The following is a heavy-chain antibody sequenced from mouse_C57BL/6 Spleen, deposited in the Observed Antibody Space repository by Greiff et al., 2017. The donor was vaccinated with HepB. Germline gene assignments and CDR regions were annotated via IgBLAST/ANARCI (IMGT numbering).Heavy chain of an antibody. Sequence: QVQLQQPGAELVKPGASVKLSCKASGYTFTSYWMHWVKQRPGQGLEWIGMIHPNSGSTNYNEKFKSKATLTVDKSSSTAYMQLSSLTSEDSAVYYCARGLYDYDWFAYWGQGTLVTVSA. CDR1: GYTFTSYW. D-gene: IGHD2-4*01. CDR3: ARGLYDYDWFAY. J-gene: IGHJ3*01. V-gene: IGHV1-64*01. CDR2: IHPNSGST.